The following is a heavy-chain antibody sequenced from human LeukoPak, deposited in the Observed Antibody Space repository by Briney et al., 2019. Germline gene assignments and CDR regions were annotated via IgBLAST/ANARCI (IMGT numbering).Heavy chain of an antibody. CDR1: GGSFSGDY. J-gene: IGHJ6*03. CDR2: INHSGST. V-gene: IGHV4-34*01. D-gene: IGHD3-22*01. Sequence: SETLSLTCAVYGGSFSGDYWSSIRQPPGKGLEWIGEINHSGSTNYNPSLKSRVTISVDTSKNQFSLKLSSVTAADTAVYYCARGRRISGSDYYYYMDVWGKGTTVTVSS. CDR3: ARGRRISGSDYYYYMDV.